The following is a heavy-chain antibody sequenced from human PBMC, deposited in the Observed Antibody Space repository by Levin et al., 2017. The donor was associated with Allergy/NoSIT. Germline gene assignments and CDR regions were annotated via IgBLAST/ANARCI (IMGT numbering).Heavy chain of an antibody. V-gene: IGHV3-23*01. J-gene: IGHJ1*01. Sequence: GESLKISCAASGFTFSNYAMSWVRQAPGKGLEWVSAVSGSGGSTYYADSVKGRFTISRDNSKNTLYLQMNSLRAEDTAVYYCAKDDGLRYSGGAFQHWGQGTLVTVSS. CDR1: GFTFSNYA. D-gene: IGHD1-26*01. CDR3: AKDDGLRYSGGAFQH. CDR2: VSGSGGST.